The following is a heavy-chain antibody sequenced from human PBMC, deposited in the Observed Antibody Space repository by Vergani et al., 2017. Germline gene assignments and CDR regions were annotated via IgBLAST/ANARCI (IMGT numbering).Heavy chain of an antibody. CDR2: IYYSGST. CDR3: ARGGMVRGVMGWFDP. J-gene: IGHJ5*02. D-gene: IGHD3-10*01. V-gene: IGHV4-61*01. Sequence: QVQLQESGPGLVKPSETLSLTCTVSGGSVSSGSYYWSWIRQPPGKGLEWIGYIYYSGSTNYNPSLKSRVTISVDTSKNQFSLKLSSVTAADTAVYYCARGGMVRGVMGWFDPWGQGTLVTVSS. CDR1: GGSVSSGSYY.